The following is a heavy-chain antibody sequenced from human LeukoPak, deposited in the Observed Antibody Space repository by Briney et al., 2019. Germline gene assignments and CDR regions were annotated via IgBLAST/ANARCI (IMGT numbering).Heavy chain of an antibody. CDR1: GFTFSSYA. Sequence: PGRSLRLSCAASGFTFSSYAMHWVRQAPGKGLEWVAVISYDGNNKYYADSVKGRFTISRDNSKNTLYLQMNSLRAEDTAVYYCARDLGPYGDYGDYFDYWGQGTLVTVSS. CDR2: ISYDGNNK. CDR3: ARDLGPYGDYGDYFDY. J-gene: IGHJ4*02. V-gene: IGHV3-30*04. D-gene: IGHD4-17*01.